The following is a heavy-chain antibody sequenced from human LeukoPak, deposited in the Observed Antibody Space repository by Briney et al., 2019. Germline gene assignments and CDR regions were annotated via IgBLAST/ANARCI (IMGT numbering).Heavy chain of an antibody. V-gene: IGHV1-8*03. Sequence: ASVKVSCKASGYTFTSYDINWVRRATGQGLEWMGWMNPNSGNTGYAQKFQGRVTITRNTSISTAYMELSSLRSEDTAVYYCAKAHDSSGYWGSDAFDIWGQGTMVTVSS. J-gene: IGHJ3*02. CDR2: MNPNSGNT. CDR1: GYTFTSYD. CDR3: AKAHDSSGYWGSDAFDI. D-gene: IGHD3-22*01.